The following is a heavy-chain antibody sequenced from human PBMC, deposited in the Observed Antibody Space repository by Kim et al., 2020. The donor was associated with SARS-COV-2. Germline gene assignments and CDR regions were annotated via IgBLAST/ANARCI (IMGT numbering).Heavy chain of an antibody. CDR3: ARDRSSHFDY. V-gene: IGHV4-34*01. D-gene: IGHD6-13*01. Sequence: SETLSLTCAVYGGSFSGYYWSWIRQPPGKGLEWIGEINHSGSTNYNPSLKSRVTISVDTSKNQFSLKLSSVTAADTAVYYCARDRSSHFDYWGQGTLVT. J-gene: IGHJ4*02. CDR2: INHSGST. CDR1: GGSFSGYY.